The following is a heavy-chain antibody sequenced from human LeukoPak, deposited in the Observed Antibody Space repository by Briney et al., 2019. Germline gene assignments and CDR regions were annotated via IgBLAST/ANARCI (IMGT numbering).Heavy chain of an antibody. V-gene: IGHV3-21*01. CDR1: GFTFSSYS. CDR3: ARDDILTGSFDY. D-gene: IGHD3-9*01. CDR2: TSSSSSYI. J-gene: IGHJ4*02. Sequence: PGGSLRLSCAASGFTFSSYSMNWVRQAPGKGLEWVSSTSSSSSYIYYADSVKGRFTISRDNAKNSLYLQMNSLRAEDTAVYYCARDDILTGSFDYWGQGTLITVSS.